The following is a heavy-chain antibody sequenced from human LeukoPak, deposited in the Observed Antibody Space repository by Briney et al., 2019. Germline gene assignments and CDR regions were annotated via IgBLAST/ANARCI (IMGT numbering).Heavy chain of an antibody. D-gene: IGHD6-19*01. CDR3: ARYGAVAAHGDY. J-gene: IGHJ4*02. CDR2: IYYSGST. V-gene: IGHV4-39*07. Sequence: SETLSLTCTVSGGSISSSSYYWGWIRQPPGKGLEWIGSIYYSGSTYCNPSLKSRVTISVDTSKNEFSLKLSSVTAADTAVYYCARYGAVAAHGDYWGQGTLVTVSS. CDR1: GGSISSSSYY.